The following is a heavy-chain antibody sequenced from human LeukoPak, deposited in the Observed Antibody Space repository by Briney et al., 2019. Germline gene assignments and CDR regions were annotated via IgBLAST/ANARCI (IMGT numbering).Heavy chain of an antibody. V-gene: IGHV1-2*02. J-gene: IGHJ4*02. CDR1: GYTFTVYY. D-gene: IGHD6-19*01. Sequence: ASVKVSFKASGYTFTVYYMHWVRQAHGQGLEWMGWINPNSGGTNYAQKFQGRVTMTRDTSISTAYMELSRLRSDDTAVYYCAAEYSSGWVDYWGQGTLVTVSS. CDR3: AAEYSSGWVDY. CDR2: INPNSGGT.